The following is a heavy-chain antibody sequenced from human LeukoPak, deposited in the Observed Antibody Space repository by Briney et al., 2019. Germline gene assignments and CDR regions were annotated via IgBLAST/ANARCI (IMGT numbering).Heavy chain of an antibody. CDR1: GGSFSGYY. CDR2: INHSGSI. V-gene: IGHV4-34*01. Sequence: SETLSLTCAVYGGSFSGYYWSWIRQPPGKGLEWIGEINHSGSINYNPSLKSRVTISVDTSKNQFSLKLSSVAADTAVYYCARPKHTYYYGMDVWGQGTTVTVSS. D-gene: IGHD2-21*01. J-gene: IGHJ6*02. CDR3: ARPKHTYYYGMDV.